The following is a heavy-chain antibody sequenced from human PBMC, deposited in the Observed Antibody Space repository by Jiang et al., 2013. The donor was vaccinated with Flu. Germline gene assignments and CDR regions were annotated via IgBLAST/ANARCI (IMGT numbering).Heavy chain of an antibody. CDR3: ARDGGRGYSSGWYNWFDP. J-gene: IGHJ5*02. D-gene: IGHD6-19*01. Sequence: SGAEVKKPGSSVKVSCKASGGTFSSYTISWVRQAPGQGLEWMGRIIPILGIANYAQKFQGRVTITADKSTSTAYMELSSLRSEDTAVYYCARDGGRGYSSGWYNWFDPWGQGTLVTVSS. CDR1: GGTFSSYT. V-gene: IGHV1-69*04. CDR2: IIPILGIA.